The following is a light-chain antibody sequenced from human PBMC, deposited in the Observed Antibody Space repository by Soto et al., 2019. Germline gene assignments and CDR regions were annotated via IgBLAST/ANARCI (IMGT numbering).Light chain of an antibody. CDR3: QQYGSSPPLT. CDR2: GAS. Sequence: EIVLTQSPGTLSLSPGERATLSCRASQSVSSSSVAWYQQKRGQATRLLIYGASSRATGIPDRFSGSGSGTDFTLTISRLEPEDFVVYYCQQYGSSPPLTFGGGTRVEIK. V-gene: IGKV3-20*01. CDR1: QSVSSSS. J-gene: IGKJ4*01.